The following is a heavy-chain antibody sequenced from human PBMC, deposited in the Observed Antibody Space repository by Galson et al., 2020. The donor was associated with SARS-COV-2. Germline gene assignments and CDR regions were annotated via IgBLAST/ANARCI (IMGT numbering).Heavy chain of an antibody. CDR1: GGTTSSGSYY. J-gene: IGHJ4*02. D-gene: IGHD6-19*01. Sequence: SETLSLTCTVSGGTTSSGSYYWSWIRQPAGKGLEWIGRIYTSGSTNYNPSLQSRVTISIDTSKNQFSLELTSVTAADTAVYFCAYGVVAGTGYWGQGILVTVSS. V-gene: IGHV4-61*02. CDR2: IYTSGST. CDR3: AYGVVAGTGY.